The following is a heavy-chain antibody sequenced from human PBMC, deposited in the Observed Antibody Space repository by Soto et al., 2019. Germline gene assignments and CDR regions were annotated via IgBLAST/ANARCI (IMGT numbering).Heavy chain of an antibody. CDR1: GGSFSGYY. CDR3: ARGGRLWLASSPLSWFDP. V-gene: IGHV4-34*01. D-gene: IGHD5-18*01. J-gene: IGHJ5*02. Sequence: SETLSLTCAVYGGSFSGYYWSWIRQPPGKGLEWIGEINHSGSTNYNPSLKSRVTISVDTSKNQFSLKLSSVTAADTAVYYCARGGRLWLASSPLSWFDPWGQGTLVTVSS. CDR2: INHSGST.